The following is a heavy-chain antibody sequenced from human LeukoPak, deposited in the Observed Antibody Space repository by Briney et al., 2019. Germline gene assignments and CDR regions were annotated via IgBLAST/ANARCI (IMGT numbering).Heavy chain of an antibody. CDR2: IKEDGSDK. CDR1: GFTFSIYW. Sequence: QPGGSLRLSCAASGFTFSIYWMTWVRQAPGKGLEWVANIKEDGSDKYYVDAFKGRFTISRDNAKNSLYLQMTSLKGEDTAVYYCARDGYNWNDFDHWGQGTLVTVSS. CDR3: ARDGYNWNDFDH. V-gene: IGHV3-7*01. J-gene: IGHJ4*02. D-gene: IGHD1-1*01.